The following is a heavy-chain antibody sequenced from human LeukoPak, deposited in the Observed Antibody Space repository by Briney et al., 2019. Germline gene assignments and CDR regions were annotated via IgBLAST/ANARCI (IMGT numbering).Heavy chain of an antibody. Sequence: ASVKVSCKASGYTFTDYYMHWVRQAPGQGLEWMGWISAYNGNTNYAQKLQGRVTMTTDRSTSTAYMELRSLRSDDTAVYYCARMGDYGDYGTGALGMDVWGQGTTVTVSS. CDR1: GYTFTDYY. J-gene: IGHJ6*02. CDR3: ARMGDYGDYGTGALGMDV. V-gene: IGHV1-18*04. D-gene: IGHD4-17*01. CDR2: ISAYNGNT.